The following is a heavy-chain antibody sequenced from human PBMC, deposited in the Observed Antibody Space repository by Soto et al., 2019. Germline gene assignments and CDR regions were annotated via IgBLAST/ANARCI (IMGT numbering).Heavy chain of an antibody. CDR3: ATEYLAAGKPSQRYYYYYGMDV. D-gene: IGHD6-13*01. J-gene: IGHJ6*02. CDR1: GYTFTGYY. CDR2: INPNSGGT. V-gene: IGHV1-2*04. Sequence: ASVNVSCKASGYTFTGYYMHWVRQAPGQGLEGMGWINPNSGGTNYAQKFQGWVTMTRDTSISTAYMELSRLRSDDTAVYYCATEYLAAGKPSQRYYYYYGMDVWGQGTTVTVSS.